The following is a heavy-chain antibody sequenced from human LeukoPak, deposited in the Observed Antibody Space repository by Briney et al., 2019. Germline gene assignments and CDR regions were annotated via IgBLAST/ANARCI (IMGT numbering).Heavy chain of an antibody. CDR2: SSSSRGT. CDR1: GDSISTRNYY. V-gene: IGHV4-39*01. J-gene: IGHJ4*02. CDR3: ARGVLLWFGESQYYFDY. Sequence: SETLSLTCTVSGDSISTRNYYWGWIRQSPGKGLEWIGCSSSSRGTYYNPSLKSRVTISVDTSKSQFSLKLTSVTAADTAVYYCARGVLLWFGESQYYFDYWGQGTLVTVSS. D-gene: IGHD3-10*01.